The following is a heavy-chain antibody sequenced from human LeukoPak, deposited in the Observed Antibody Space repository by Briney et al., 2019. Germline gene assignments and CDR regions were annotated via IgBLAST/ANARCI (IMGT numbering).Heavy chain of an antibody. J-gene: IGHJ4*02. CDR3: AKGGGGVLAS. CDR2: ISGSGGST. Sequence: QSGGSLTLSCAASGFTFSTSSMSWVRQAPGKGLAWLSSISGSGGSTYYADPVKGRFTISRDNSRNTLFLQMNSVKADGTAVYYCAKGGGGVLASWGQGTLVTVCS. V-gene: IGHV3-23*01. D-gene: IGHD3-16*01. CDR1: GFTFSTSS.